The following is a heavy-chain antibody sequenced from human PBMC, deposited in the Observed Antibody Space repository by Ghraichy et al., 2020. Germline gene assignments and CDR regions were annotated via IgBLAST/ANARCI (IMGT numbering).Heavy chain of an antibody. CDR3: AVLASNGVDV. V-gene: IGHV4-30-2*01. J-gene: IGHJ6*02. Sequence: SETLSLTCIVSGGSVSSDPYSWTWVRQPSGKGLEWIGYIYHSGSANLNPSLKSRVAISVDRSENQFSLKLNSMSAADTAVYYCAVLASNGVDVWGRGTKVTVSS. CDR2: IYHSGSA. CDR1: GGSVSSDPYS. D-gene: IGHD3-3*01.